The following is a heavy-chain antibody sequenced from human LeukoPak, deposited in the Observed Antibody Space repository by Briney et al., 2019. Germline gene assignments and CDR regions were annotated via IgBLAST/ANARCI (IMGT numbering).Heavy chain of an antibody. V-gene: IGHV4-61*08. Sequence: SSETLSLTCTVSGASVSGGYYWTWIRPPPGKGLEWIGYFYYSRSTNYNPSLKSRVTISVDWSKNQFSLKVTSLTAADTAVYYCARGIVGTTNVDFWGQGALVTVSS. J-gene: IGHJ4*02. CDR3: ARGIVGTTNVDF. D-gene: IGHD1-26*01. CDR1: GASVSGGYY. CDR2: FYYSRST.